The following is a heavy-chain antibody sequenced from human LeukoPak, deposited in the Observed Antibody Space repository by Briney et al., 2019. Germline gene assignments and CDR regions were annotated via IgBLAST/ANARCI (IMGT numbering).Heavy chain of an antibody. CDR3: ARDQHSIAVAPDY. CDR2: IKQDGSEK. D-gene: IGHD6-19*01. Sequence: PGGSLRLSCAASGFTFSSYWMSWVRQAPGKGLEWMANIKQDGSEKYYVDSVKGRFTISRDNAKNSLYLQMNSLRAEDTAVYCCARDQHSIAVAPDYWGQGTLVTVSS. CDR1: GFTFSSYW. J-gene: IGHJ4*02. V-gene: IGHV3-7*01.